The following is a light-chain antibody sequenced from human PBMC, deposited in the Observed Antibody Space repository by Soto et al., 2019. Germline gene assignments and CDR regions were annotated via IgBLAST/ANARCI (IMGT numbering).Light chain of an antibody. Sequence: DIVLTQSPVTLSLSPGERATLSCRASQNINSFLAWYQQRPGQAPRLLIYDASTRATGIPARFNGRGSVTDFTLTSSDHAPEDSAVCYCQHRNNLPLIFGGGTKVEIK. CDR2: DAS. V-gene: IGKV3-11*01. CDR3: QHRNNLPLI. CDR1: QNINSF. J-gene: IGKJ4*01.